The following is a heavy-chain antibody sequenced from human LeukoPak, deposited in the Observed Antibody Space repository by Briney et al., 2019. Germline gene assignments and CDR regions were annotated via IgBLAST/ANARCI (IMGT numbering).Heavy chain of an antibody. CDR1: GFIFSDAW. CDR3: VTSSNGV. J-gene: IGHJ4*02. V-gene: IGHV3-15*01. Sequence: PGGSLRLSCTASGFIFSDAWMSWVRQAPGKGPEWVGRIKSKSDGGTTDYTAAMKDRFTISRDDSKNTLYLQMNSLRSEDTAVYYCVTSSNGVWGQGSLVTVSS. CDR2: IKSKSDGGTT. D-gene: IGHD3-10*01.